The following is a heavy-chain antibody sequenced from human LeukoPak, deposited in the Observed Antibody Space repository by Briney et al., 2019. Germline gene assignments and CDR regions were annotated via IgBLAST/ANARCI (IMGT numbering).Heavy chain of an antibody. V-gene: IGHV4-61*02. CDR1: GGSISIGSYY. CDR2: IYTRGST. J-gene: IGHJ3*02. D-gene: IGHD1-26*01. Sequence: SQTLSLTCSVSGGSISIGSYYWSWIRQPAGKGVEWIVRIYTRGSTSSNPSLPSRVALSVDTSKNQFPLKLSSLTAADTAVYYCATEGFVGARVRDIWGQGTMVTVSS. CDR3: ATEGFVGARVRDI.